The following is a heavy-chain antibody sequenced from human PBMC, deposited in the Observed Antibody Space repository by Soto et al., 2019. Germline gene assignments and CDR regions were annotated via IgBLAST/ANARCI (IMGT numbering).Heavy chain of an antibody. Sequence: SVKVSCKASGGTFSSYAISWVRQAPGQGLEWMGGIIPIFGTANYAQKFQGRVTITADKSTSTAYMELSSLRSEDTAVYYCARGEQWLVTGAFDIWGQGTMVTVSS. D-gene: IGHD6-19*01. J-gene: IGHJ3*02. CDR1: GGTFSSYA. CDR2: IIPIFGTA. V-gene: IGHV1-69*06. CDR3: ARGEQWLVTGAFDI.